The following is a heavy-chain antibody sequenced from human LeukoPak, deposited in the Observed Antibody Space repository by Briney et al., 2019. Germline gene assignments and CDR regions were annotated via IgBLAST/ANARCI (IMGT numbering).Heavy chain of an antibody. D-gene: IGHD2-15*01. V-gene: IGHV3-7*03. CDR2: IDREGGDK. Sequence: GGSLRLSCAASGFTFSNYWMSWVRQTPGKRLEWVANIDREGGDKYYVDSVKGRFTLSRDNAKNSLYLQMNSLRAEDTAIYYCAREYCSGGTCYAPGYWGQGTLVTVSS. J-gene: IGHJ4*02. CDR3: AREYCSGGTCYAPGY. CDR1: GFTFSNYW.